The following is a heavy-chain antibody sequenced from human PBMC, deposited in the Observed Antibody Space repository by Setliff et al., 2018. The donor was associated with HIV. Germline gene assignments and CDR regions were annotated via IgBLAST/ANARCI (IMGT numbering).Heavy chain of an antibody. CDR1: GGSFSGYY. CDR2: INHSGST. J-gene: IGHJ4*02. V-gene: IGHV4-34*01. D-gene: IGHD3-10*01. Sequence: SETLSLTCAVYGGSFSGYYWSWIRQPPGKGLEWIGEINHSGSTNYNPSLKSRVTISVDTSKNQFSLKLSSVTAADTAVYCCARRIWFGTTDYWGQGTLVTVSS. CDR3: ARRIWFGTTDY.